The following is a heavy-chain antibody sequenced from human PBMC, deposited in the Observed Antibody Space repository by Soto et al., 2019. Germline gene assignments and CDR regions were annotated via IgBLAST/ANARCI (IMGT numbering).Heavy chain of an antibody. V-gene: IGHV1-24*01. CDR2: LDYEEGER. CDR3: ARDRGVVVVAEHSSAGFDY. CDR1: GNTLSGLP. J-gene: IGHJ4*02. Sequence: ASVKVSCKVSGNTLSGLPMHWVRQAPGKGLEWMGSLDYEEGERNFAHRFQGRVTVTEDTSTDTAYMDLSSVTAADTAVYYCARDRGVVVVAEHSSAGFDYWGQGTLVTVSS. D-gene: IGHD2-15*01.